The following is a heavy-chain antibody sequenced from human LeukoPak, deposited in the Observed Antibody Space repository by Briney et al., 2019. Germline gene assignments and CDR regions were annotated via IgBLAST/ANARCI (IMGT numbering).Heavy chain of an antibody. J-gene: IGHJ4*02. Sequence: GRSLRLSCAASGFTFSSYGMHWVRQAPGKGLEWVAVISYDGSNKYYADPVKGRFTISRDNSKNTLYLQMNSLRAEDTAVYHCARGGNGPFEYWGQGTLVTVSS. CDR2: ISYDGSNK. CDR1: GFTFSSYG. CDR3: ARGGNGPFEY. D-gene: IGHD3-16*01. V-gene: IGHV3-30*03.